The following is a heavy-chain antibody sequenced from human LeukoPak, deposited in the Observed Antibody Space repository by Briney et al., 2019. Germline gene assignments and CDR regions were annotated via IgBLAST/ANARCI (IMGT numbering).Heavy chain of an antibody. D-gene: IGHD2-2*01. CDR3: AKDNIVVVPAAMYAFDI. J-gene: IGHJ3*02. CDR1: GFTVSSNY. CDR2: IYSGGST. V-gene: IGHV3-53*01. Sequence: GGPLRLSCAASGFTVSSNYMSWVRQAPGKGLEWVSVIYSGGSTYYADSVKGRFTISRDNSKNTLYLQMNSLRAEDTTVYYCAKDNIVVVPAAMYAFDIWGQGTMVTVSS.